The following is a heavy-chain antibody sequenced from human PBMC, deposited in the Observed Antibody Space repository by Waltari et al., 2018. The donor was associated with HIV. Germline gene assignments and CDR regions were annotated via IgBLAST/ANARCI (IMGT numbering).Heavy chain of an antibody. CDR1: GLNLRVYV. Sequence: VQWGESGGVLVQLGRSLRLSCQGSGLNLRVYVRCWDRQAPVKGLEWVGFIRSKAYGGTTEYSSSVKCRFTISRDDSKSIAYLQMNSLKTEDTAVYYCTRDGLYYDFWSGYPGYWGQGTLVTVSS. J-gene: IGHJ4*02. CDR2: IRSKAYGGTT. D-gene: IGHD3-3*01. V-gene: IGHV3-49*04. CDR3: TRDGLYYDFWSGYPGY.